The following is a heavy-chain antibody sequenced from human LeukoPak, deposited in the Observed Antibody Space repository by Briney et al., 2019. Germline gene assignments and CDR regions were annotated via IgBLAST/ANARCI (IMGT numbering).Heavy chain of an antibody. CDR2: ISWNNGSI. CDR3: AKDREVLPAGEIDY. D-gene: IGHD6-13*01. V-gene: IGHV3-9*01. CDR1: GFNFDDYA. Sequence: GGSLRLSCAASGFNFDDYAMHWVRQAPGEGMEWVSGISWNNGSIDYAASVKGRFTIARDSAKKSLYLQMNSLRPEDTAFYYCAKDREVLPAGEIDYWGQGTLVTVSS. J-gene: IGHJ4*02.